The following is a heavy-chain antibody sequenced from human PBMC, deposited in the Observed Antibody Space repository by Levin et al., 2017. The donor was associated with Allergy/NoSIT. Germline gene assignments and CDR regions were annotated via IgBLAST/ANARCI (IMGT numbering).Heavy chain of an antibody. Sequence: GGSLRLSCKGSGYSFTSYWIVFVRQMPGKGLEWMGIIYPGDSDTRYSPSFQGQVTISADKSISTAYLQWSSLKASDTAMDYCARPGDYGYRSFDYWGQGTLVTVAA. V-gene: IGHV5-51*01. D-gene: IGHD4-17*01. CDR2: IYPGDSDT. CDR3: ARPGDYGYRSFDY. J-gene: IGHJ4*02. CDR1: GYSFTSYW.